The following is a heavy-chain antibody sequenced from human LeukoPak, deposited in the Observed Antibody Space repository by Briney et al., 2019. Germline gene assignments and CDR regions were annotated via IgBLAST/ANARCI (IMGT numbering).Heavy chain of an antibody. D-gene: IGHD3-10*01. CDR2: ISSSSSYI. Sequence: KPGGSLRLSCAASGFTFSSYSMNWVRQAPGKGLEWVSSISSSSSYIYYADSVKGRFTISRDNAKNSLYLQMNSLRAEDTAVYYCARDRGLLWFGESYTAYYFDYGAQGPRFTVSS. J-gene: IGHJ4*02. CDR1: GFTFSSYS. V-gene: IGHV3-21*01. CDR3: ARDRGLLWFGESYTAYYFDY.